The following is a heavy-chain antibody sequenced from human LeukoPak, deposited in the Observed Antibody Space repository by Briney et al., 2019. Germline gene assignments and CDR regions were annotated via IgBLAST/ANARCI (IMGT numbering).Heavy chain of an antibody. D-gene: IGHD2-2*01. CDR3: ARADCSSSTCYLRRSWFDP. V-gene: IGHV3-21*01. J-gene: IGHJ5*02. Sequence: PGGSLRLSCAASGFTLSNYDMNWVRQAPGKGLEWVSSISTSSRYIYYKDSLRGRFTISRDDAKNSLYLEMNSLRAEDTAVYYCARADCSSSTCYLRRSWFDPWGQGTLVTVSS. CDR2: ISTSSRYI. CDR1: GFTLSNYD.